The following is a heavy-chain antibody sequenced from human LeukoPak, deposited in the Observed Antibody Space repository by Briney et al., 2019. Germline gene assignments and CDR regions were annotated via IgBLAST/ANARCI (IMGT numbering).Heavy chain of an antibody. CDR2: INHSGST. D-gene: IGHD6-6*01. V-gene: IGHV4-34*01. Sequence: SETLSLTCAVYGGSFSGYYWSWIRQPPGKGLEWIGEINHSGSTNYNPSLKSRVTISVDTSKNQFSLKLSSVTAEDTAVYYCARASAGYSSSYRFDPWGQGTLVTVSS. CDR1: GGSFSGYY. CDR3: ARASAGYSSSYRFDP. J-gene: IGHJ5*02.